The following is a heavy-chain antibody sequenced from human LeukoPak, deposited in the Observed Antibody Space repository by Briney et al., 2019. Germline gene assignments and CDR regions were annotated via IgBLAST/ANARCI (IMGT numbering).Heavy chain of an antibody. CDR1: GGSFSGYY. CDR3: ARLGISDY. J-gene: IGHJ4*02. V-gene: IGHV4-34*01. Sequence: SETLSLTCAVYGGSFSGYYWSWIRHPPGKGLEWIGEINHSGSTNYNPSLKSRVTISVDTSKNQFSLKLSSVTAADTAVYYCARLGISDYWGQGTLVTVSS. CDR2: INHSGST. D-gene: IGHD2-21*01.